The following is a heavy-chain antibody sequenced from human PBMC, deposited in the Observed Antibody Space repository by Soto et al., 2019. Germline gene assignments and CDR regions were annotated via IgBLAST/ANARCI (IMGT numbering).Heavy chain of an antibody. J-gene: IGHJ4*02. Sequence: PSETLSLTYTVSGGSISSYYWSWIRQPPGKGLEWIGYIYYSGSTNYNPSLKSRVTISVDTSKNQFSLKLSSVTAAATAVYYCARGVAAGMDYWGQGTLVTVSS. CDR1: GGSISSYY. D-gene: IGHD6-13*01. CDR3: ARGVAAGMDY. V-gene: IGHV4-59*01. CDR2: IYYSGST.